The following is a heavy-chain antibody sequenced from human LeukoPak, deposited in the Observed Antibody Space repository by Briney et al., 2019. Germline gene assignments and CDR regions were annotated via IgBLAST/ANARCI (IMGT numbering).Heavy chain of an antibody. J-gene: IGHJ5*02. CDR1: GGSISSYY. CDR3: ARIPDSSGWNNWFDP. CDR2: IYYSGST. D-gene: IGHD6-19*01. V-gene: IGHV4-59*08. Sequence: SETLSLTCTVSGGSISSYYWSWIRQPPVKGLEWIGYIYYSGSTNYNPSLKSRVTISVDTSKNQFSLKLSSVTAADTAVYYCARIPDSSGWNNWFDPWGQGTLVTVSS.